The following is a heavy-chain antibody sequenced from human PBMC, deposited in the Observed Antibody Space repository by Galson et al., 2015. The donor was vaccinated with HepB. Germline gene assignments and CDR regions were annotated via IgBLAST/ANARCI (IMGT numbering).Heavy chain of an antibody. CDR2: ISSSSTYT. J-gene: IGHJ3*02. Sequence: SLRLSCAASGFSFSDYYMSWIRQAPGKGLEWVSYISSSSTYTNYGDSVKGRFTISRDNAKNSLYLQMNSLRAEDTAVYYCARYRTTAGGSAFGIWGQGTMVTVSS. D-gene: IGHD6-13*01. CDR3: ARYRTTAGGSAFGI. V-gene: IGHV3-11*06. CDR1: GFSFSDYY.